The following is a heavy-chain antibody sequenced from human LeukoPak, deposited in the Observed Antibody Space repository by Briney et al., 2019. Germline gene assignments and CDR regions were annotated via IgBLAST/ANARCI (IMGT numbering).Heavy chain of an antibody. CDR2: INHSGST. D-gene: IGHD5-18*01. Sequence: KPSETLSLTCAVYGGSFSGYYWSWIRQPPGKGLEWIGEINHSGSTYYNPSLKSRVTISVDTSKNQFSLKLSSVTAADTAVYYCARDYQGGYGDKTVDYWGQGTLVTVSS. J-gene: IGHJ4*02. V-gene: IGHV4-34*01. CDR1: GGSFSGYY. CDR3: ARDYQGGYGDKTVDY.